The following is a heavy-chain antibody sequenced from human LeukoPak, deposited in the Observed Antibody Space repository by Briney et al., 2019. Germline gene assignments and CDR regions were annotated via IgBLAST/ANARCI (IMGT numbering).Heavy chain of an antibody. Sequence: ASVKVSCKASGGTFRSYAISWVRQAPGQGLEWLGGIIPIFGTANYAQKFQGRVTITADESTSTAYMELSSLRSEDTAVYYCARDQGYRYGYGDFDYWGQGTLVTVSS. D-gene: IGHD5-18*01. V-gene: IGHV1-69*13. CDR1: GGTFRSYA. CDR3: ARDQGYRYGYGDFDY. CDR2: IIPIFGTA. J-gene: IGHJ4*02.